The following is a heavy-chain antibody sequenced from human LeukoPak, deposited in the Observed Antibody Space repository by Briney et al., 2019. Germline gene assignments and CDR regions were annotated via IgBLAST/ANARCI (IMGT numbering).Heavy chain of an antibody. CDR1: GFTLSAHW. V-gene: IGHV3-7*01. Sequence: PGGSLRLSCAASGFTLSAHWMTWVRQTPGKGLEWVANINQDGSARYYVDSVRGRFTISRDNAKNSIYLQMNSLRVEDTAVYYCARWDIRGTAHQLDYWGQGTLVTVSS. CDR2: INQDGSAR. CDR3: ARWDIRGTAHQLDY. D-gene: IGHD5-12*01. J-gene: IGHJ4*02.